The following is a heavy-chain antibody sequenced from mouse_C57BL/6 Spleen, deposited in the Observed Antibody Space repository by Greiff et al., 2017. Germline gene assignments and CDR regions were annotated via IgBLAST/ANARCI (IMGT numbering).Heavy chain of an antibody. CDR1: GYTFTSYW. J-gene: IGHJ4*01. V-gene: IGHV1-64*01. Sequence: QVQLQQPGAELVKPGASVKLSCKASGYTFTSYWMHWVKQRPGQGLEWIGMIHPNSGSTNYNEKFKSKATLTVDKSSSTAYMQLSSLTSEDSAVYYCARGRDDNHGRGAMDYWGQGTSVTVSS. CDR3: ARGRDDNHGRGAMDY. D-gene: IGHD1-3*01. CDR2: IHPNSGST.